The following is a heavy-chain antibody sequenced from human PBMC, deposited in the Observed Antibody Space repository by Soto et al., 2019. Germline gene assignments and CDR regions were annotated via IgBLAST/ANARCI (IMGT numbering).Heavy chain of an antibody. Sequence: QVQLVQSGAEVKKPGASVKVSCKASGYTFTSNDINWVRQAPRQGPEWMGRMNPDNGKTGFAQKFQGRITMTRNTSISTAYMELSSLRSDDTAVYFRARPLCSSTRCGPYFFDSWGQGSLVTVSS. J-gene: IGHJ4*02. CDR3: ARPLCSSTRCGPYFFDS. V-gene: IGHV1-8*01. CDR1: GYTFTSND. CDR2: MNPDNGKT. D-gene: IGHD2-2*01.